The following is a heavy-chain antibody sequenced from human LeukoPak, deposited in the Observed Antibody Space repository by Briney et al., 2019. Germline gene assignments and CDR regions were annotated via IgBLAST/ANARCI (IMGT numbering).Heavy chain of an antibody. CDR3: ARAQISILWFGELLYGDAFDI. V-gene: IGHV1-2*04. D-gene: IGHD3-10*01. CDR1: GYTFTSYY. J-gene: IGHJ3*02. Sequence: GASVKVSCKASGYTFTSYYMHWVRQAPGQGLEWMGWINPNSGGTNYAQKFQGWVAMTRDTSISTAYMELSRLRSDDTAVYYCARAQISILWFGELLYGDAFDIWGQGTMVTVSS. CDR2: INPNSGGT.